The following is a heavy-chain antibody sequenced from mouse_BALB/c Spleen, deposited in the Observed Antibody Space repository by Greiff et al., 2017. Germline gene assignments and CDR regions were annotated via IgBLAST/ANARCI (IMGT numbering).Heavy chain of an antibody. V-gene: IGHV5-12-2*01. CDR2: ISNGGGST. Sequence: EVKLMESGGGLVQPGGSLKLSCAASGFTFSSYTMSWVRQTPEKRLEWVAYISNGGGSTYYPDTVKGRFTISRDNAKNTLYLQMSSLKSEDTAMYYCASRFTTDAMDYWGQGTSVTVSS. CDR1: GFTFSSYT. CDR3: ASRFTTDAMDY. D-gene: IGHD1-1*01. J-gene: IGHJ4*01.